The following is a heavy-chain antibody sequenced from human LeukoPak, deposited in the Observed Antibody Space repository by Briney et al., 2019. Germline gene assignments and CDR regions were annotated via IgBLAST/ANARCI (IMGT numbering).Heavy chain of an antibody. CDR2: ISGYNGNT. V-gene: IGHV1-18*01. Sequence: EASVKVSCKTSGYTFTRYGISWVRQAPGQGLEWMGWISGYNGNTNYAQKFQGRVTLTTDTSTSTADMELRSLRPDDTAVYYCARVGCSGGSRYSSADFWGQGTPVTVSS. D-gene: IGHD2-15*01. CDR1: GYTFTRYG. J-gene: IGHJ1*01. CDR3: ARVGCSGGSRYSSADF.